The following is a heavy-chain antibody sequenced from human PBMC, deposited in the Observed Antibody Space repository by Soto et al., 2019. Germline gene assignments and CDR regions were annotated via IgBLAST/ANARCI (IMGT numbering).Heavy chain of an antibody. D-gene: IGHD6-13*01. CDR3: ARSGLIAAAGTLTNNNFDY. Sequence: PSQTLSLTCSISGDSVSSDSAAWNWIRQSPSRGLEWLGRTYYRSKWYNDYAVSVKSRITINPDTSKNQFSLQLNSVTPEDTAVYYCARSGLIAAAGTLTNNNFDYWGQGTLVTVSS. CDR1: GDSVSSDSAA. J-gene: IGHJ4*02. V-gene: IGHV6-1*01. CDR2: TYYRSKWYN.